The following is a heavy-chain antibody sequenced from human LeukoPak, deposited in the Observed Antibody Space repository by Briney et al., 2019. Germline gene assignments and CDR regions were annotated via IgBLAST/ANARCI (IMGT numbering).Heavy chain of an antibody. CDR3: ARDDNWGFDY. J-gene: IGHJ4*02. V-gene: IGHV3-21*05. CDR2: TRGSGSGM. CDR1: GFAFSDYS. Sequence: GGSLRLSCAAPGFAFSDYSMNWVRQAPGKGLEWIANTRGSGSGMGSGSYYAGAVQGRFTISRDNAKNSLYLQMNSLRAEDTAFYYCARDDNWGFDYWGQGTLVTVSS. D-gene: IGHD7-27*01.